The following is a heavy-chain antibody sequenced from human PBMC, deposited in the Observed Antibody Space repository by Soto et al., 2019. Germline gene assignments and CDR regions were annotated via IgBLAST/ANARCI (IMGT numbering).Heavy chain of an antibody. V-gene: IGHV3-9*01. Sequence: EVQLVESGGGLVQPGTSLRLSCTASGFTLEDYAMHWVRQVPGKGLEWVSGIGWDSHSVGYADAVKGRFTISRDNAQNSLYLQMNSLRTEDTALYYCAKGSRVTLVRGVHDPWGQGTLVTVSS. CDR1: GFTLEDYA. CDR2: IGWDSHSV. D-gene: IGHD3-10*01. CDR3: AKGSRVTLVRGVHDP. J-gene: IGHJ5*02.